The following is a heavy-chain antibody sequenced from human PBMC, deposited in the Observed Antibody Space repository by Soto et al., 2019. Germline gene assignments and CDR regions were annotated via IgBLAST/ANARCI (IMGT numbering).Heavy chain of an antibody. Sequence: EVQLVESGGGLVQPGGSLRLSCAASGFIFTHYWIHWVRQIPGKGLVWVSHINLDGSDTNYADSVKGRFTISRDNAKDTVYLQMNSLRAEDTGVYYCASLTTLATSLDLWGRGTLVTVSS. J-gene: IGHJ2*01. CDR3: ASLTTLATSLDL. V-gene: IGHV3-74*01. CDR1: GFIFTHYW. CDR2: INLDGSDT. D-gene: IGHD6-13*01.